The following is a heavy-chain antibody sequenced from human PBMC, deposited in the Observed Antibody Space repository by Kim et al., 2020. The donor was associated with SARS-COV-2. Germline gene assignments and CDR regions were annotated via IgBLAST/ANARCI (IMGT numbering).Heavy chain of an antibody. D-gene: IGHD6-13*01. V-gene: IGHV1-3*01. CDR2: INAGNGNT. CDR3: ARDYSSWYGGYFDY. Sequence: ASVKVSCKASGYTFTSYAMHWVRQAPGQRLEWMGWINAGNGNTKYSQKFQGRVTITRDTSASTAYMELSSLRSEDTAVYYCARDYSSWYGGYFDYWGQGTLVTVSS. CDR1: GYTFTSYA. J-gene: IGHJ4*02.